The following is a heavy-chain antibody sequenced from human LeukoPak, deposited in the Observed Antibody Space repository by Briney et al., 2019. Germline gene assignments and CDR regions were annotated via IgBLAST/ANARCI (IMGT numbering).Heavy chain of an antibody. D-gene: IGHD3-10*02. Sequence: PSETLSLTCTVSGVSVTDATYYWGWVPQPPGKGLEWIASMSYSRTPDYNTSLRGRVAMSVDTSKNQVSLKLSSVTAADTAVYYCVRHQVRTMLNSWGQGTLVTVSS. J-gene: IGHJ4*02. CDR3: VRHQVRTMLNS. V-gene: IGHV4-39*01. CDR1: GVSVTDATYY. CDR2: MSYSRTP.